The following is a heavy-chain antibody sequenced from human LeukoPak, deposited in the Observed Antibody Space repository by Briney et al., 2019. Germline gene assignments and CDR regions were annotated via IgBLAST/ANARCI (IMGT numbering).Heavy chain of an antibody. V-gene: IGHV3-21*01. J-gene: IGHJ3*02. CDR2: ISSSSSYI. CDR3: ARGDTVTTLAFDI. Sequence: GGSLRLSCAASGFTFSSYSMNWVRQAPGKGLEWVLSISSSSSYIYYADSVKGRFTISRDNAKNSLYLQMNSLRAEDTAVYYCARGDTVTTLAFDIWGQGTMVTVSS. CDR1: GFTFSSYS. D-gene: IGHD4-11*01.